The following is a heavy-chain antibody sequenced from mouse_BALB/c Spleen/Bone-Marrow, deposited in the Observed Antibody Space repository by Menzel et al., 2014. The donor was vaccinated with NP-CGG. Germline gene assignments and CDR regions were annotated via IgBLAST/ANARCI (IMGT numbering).Heavy chain of an antibody. CDR2: IDPANGNT. J-gene: IGHJ3*01. D-gene: IGHD2-1*01. Sequence: VQLQQSGAELVKPGASVKLSCTASGFNIKDTYMHWVKQRPKQGLEWIGRIDPANGNTKYDPKFQGKATITADTSSNTAYLQLSSLTSEDTAVCYCARNGNYGAWFAYWGQGTLVTVSA. V-gene: IGHV14-3*02. CDR3: ARNGNYGAWFAY. CDR1: GFNIKDTY.